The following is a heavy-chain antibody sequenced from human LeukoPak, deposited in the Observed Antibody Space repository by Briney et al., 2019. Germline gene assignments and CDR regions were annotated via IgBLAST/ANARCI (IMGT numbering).Heavy chain of an antibody. Sequence: ASVKVSCKASGYTFTSQYMYWVRRAPGQGLQWMGIINPSGGSTSYAQKFQGRVTMTRDTSTSTVYMELSSLRSEDTAVYYCARGHDSVWIDYWGQGTLVTVSS. CDR1: GYTFTSQY. V-gene: IGHV1-46*01. D-gene: IGHD3-22*01. CDR3: ARGHDSVWIDY. CDR2: INPSGGST. J-gene: IGHJ4*02.